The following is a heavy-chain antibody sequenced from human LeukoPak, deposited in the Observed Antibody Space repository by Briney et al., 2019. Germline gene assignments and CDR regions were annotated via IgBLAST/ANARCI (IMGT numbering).Heavy chain of an antibody. V-gene: IGHV3-23*01. CDR2: ISGSGGST. CDR1: GFTFSSYA. Sequence: GGSLRLSCAASGFTFSSYAMSWVRQAPGKGLEWVPAISGSGGSTYYADSVKGRFTISRDNSKNTLYLQMNSLRAEDTAVYYCASLIVATVAPDYWGQGTLVTVSS. CDR3: ASLIVATVAPDY. J-gene: IGHJ4*02. D-gene: IGHD5-12*01.